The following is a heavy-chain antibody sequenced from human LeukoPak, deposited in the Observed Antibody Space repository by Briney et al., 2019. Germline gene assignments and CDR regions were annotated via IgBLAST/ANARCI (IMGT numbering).Heavy chain of an antibody. CDR2: ISYDGSNK. CDR1: GFTFKSYA. J-gene: IGHJ4*02. Sequence: PGGSLRLSCSASGFTFKSYAMHWVRQAPGKGPEWVAVISYDGSNKYYADSVKGRFTISRDNSKNTLYLQMNSLRAEDTAVYYCASLYYYDSSFDYWGQGTLVTVSS. V-gene: IGHV3-30-3*01. CDR3: ASLYYYDSSFDY. D-gene: IGHD3-22*01.